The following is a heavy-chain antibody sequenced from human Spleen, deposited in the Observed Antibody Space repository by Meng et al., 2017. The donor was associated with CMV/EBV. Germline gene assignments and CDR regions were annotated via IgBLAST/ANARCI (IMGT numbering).Heavy chain of an antibody. J-gene: IGHJ3*02. CDR2: FYYSGNT. V-gene: IGHV4-38-2*02. D-gene: IGHD3-22*01. CDR3: ARDPGDMIDAFDI. CDR1: GHSITRGHC. Sequence: GSLRLSCAVSGHSITRGHCWGWIRQPPGKGLEWIGSFYYSGNTYYNPSPKSRVTFSLDTSKNQLSLSLTSVTAADTAVYYCARDPGDMIDAFDIWGQGTMVTVSS.